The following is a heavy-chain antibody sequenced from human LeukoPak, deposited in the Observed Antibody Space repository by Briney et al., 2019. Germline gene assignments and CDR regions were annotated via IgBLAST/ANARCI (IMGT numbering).Heavy chain of an antibody. CDR3: VGRMSGTDY. CDR1: GFTSSGSA. J-gene: IGHJ4*02. V-gene: IGHV3-73*01. CDR2: IRSKTYSYAT. Sequence: GGSLRLSCAASGFTSSGSAMHWVRQASGKGLEWLGRIRSKTYSYATAYAASVKGRFTISRDDSKNTAYLQMNSLKSDDTAVYYCVGRMSGTDYWGQGTLVTVSS.